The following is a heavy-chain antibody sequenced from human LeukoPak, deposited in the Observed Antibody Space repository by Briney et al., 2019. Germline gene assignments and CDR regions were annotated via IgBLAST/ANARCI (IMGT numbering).Heavy chain of an antibody. Sequence: ASVKVSCKASGYTFTSYGISWVRQAPGQGLEWTGWISAYNGNTNYAQKLQGRVTMTTDTSTSTAYMELRSLRSEDTAVYYCARPTYLNGIAVAGYYGMDVWGQGTTVTVSS. J-gene: IGHJ6*02. CDR3: ARPTYLNGIAVAGYYGMDV. CDR2: ISAYNGNT. V-gene: IGHV1-18*01. D-gene: IGHD6-19*01. CDR1: GYTFTSYG.